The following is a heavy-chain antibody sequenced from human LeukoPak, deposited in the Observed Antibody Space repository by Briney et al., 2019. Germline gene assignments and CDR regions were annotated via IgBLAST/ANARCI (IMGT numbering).Heavy chain of an antibody. CDR3: ARERSVWSRDGHAFDI. CDR2: IYYSGST. J-gene: IGHJ3*02. D-gene: IGHD3-10*01. CDR1: GGSISSSSYY. V-gene: IGHV4-39*02. Sequence: SETLSLTCTVSGGSISSSSYYWGWIRQPPGKGLEWIGSIYYSGSTYYNPSLKSRVTISVDTSKNQFSLKLSSVTAADTAVYYCARERSVWSRDGHAFDIWGQGTMVTVSS.